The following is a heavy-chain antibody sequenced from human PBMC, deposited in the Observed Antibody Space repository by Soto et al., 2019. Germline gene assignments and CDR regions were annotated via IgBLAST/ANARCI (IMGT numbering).Heavy chain of an antibody. V-gene: IGHV4-31*03. J-gene: IGHJ4*02. D-gene: IGHD3-16*02. CDR3: ARGELSHKLDY. CDR1: GDSISVGGYY. CDR2: IYYSGST. Sequence: QVQLQESGPGLVKPSQTLSLTCTVSGDSISVGGYYWNWIRQHPGRGLEWIGYIYYSGSTYYNPSLKRRVTISLDTSENQFSLKLSSVTAEDTAVYYCARGELSHKLDYWGQGTLVTVSS.